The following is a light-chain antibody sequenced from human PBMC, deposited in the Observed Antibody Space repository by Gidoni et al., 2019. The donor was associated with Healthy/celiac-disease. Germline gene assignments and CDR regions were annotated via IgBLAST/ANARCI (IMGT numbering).Light chain of an antibody. CDR1: HPVSNN. J-gene: IGKJ4*01. V-gene: IGKV3-15*01. CDR3: LQYKKRSVT. Sequence: PRSLSSMSSTTLHCILNHPVSNNLDWYLQQPGQSPKLLIYLSSTRATGIPDRFSGSGSGTDFTLTISSLQSEDFAVYYCLQYKKRSVTFGGGTKVEIK. CDR2: LSS.